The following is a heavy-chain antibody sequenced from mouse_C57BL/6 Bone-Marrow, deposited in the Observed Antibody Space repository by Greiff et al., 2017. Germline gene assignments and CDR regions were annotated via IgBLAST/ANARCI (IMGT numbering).Heavy chain of an antibody. Sequence: EVQLQQSGPELVKPGASVKISCKASGYTFTDYYMNWVKQSHGNILEWIGDINPNNGGTSYNQKFKGKATLTVDKSSSTAYMELRSLTSEDSAVYYCARDGDRYFDVWGTGTTVTVSS. CDR2: INPNNGGT. V-gene: IGHV1-26*01. D-gene: IGHD2-13*01. CDR1: GYTFTDYY. CDR3: ARDGDRYFDV. J-gene: IGHJ1*03.